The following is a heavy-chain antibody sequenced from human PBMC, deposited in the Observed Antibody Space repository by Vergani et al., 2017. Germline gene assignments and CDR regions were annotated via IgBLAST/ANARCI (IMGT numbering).Heavy chain of an antibody. CDR1: GFIFSDYY. CDR2: ISGSGGST. Sequence: VLLVESGGGLVKPGGSLRLSCAASGFIFSDYYMTWIRQAPGKGLEWVSAISGSGGSTYYADSVKGRFTISRDNSKNTLYLQMNSLRAEDTAVYYCAKPPVGAIPADYWGQGTLVTVSS. J-gene: IGHJ4*02. D-gene: IGHD1-26*01. CDR3: AKPPVGAIPADY. V-gene: IGHV3-23*04.